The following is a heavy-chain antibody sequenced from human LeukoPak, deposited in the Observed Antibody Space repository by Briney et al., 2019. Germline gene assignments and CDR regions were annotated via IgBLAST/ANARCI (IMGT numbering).Heavy chain of an antibody. CDR3: ARDLYDSSGYYRPPPGY. V-gene: IGHV3-33*01. D-gene: IGHD3-22*01. CDR1: GFTFSSYG. Sequence: GGSLRLSCAASGFTFSSYGMHWVRQAPGKGLEWVAVIWYDGSNKYYADSVKGRFTISRDNSKNTLYLQMNSLRAEDTAVYYCARDLYDSSGYYRPPPGYWGQGTRVTVST. CDR2: IWYDGSNK. J-gene: IGHJ4*02.